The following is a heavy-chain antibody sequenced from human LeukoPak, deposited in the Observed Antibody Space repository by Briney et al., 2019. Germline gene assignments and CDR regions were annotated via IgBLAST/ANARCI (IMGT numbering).Heavy chain of an antibody. CDR3: ASDGDDSSGYPYDY. V-gene: IGHV4-39*07. J-gene: IGHJ4*02. CDR1: GGSISSSSYY. CDR2: IYYSGST. Sequence: SETLSLTCTVSGGSISSSSYYWGWIRQPPGKGLEWIGSIYYSGSTYYNPSLKSRVTISVDTSKNQFSLKLSSVTAADTAVYYCASDGDDSSGYPYDYWGQGTLVTVSS. D-gene: IGHD3-22*01.